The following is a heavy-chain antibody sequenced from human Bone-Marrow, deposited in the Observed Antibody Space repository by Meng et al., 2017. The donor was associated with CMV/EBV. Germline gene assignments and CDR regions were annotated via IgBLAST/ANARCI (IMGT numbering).Heavy chain of an antibody. J-gene: IGHJ4*02. CDR2: IYHSGST. CDR3: ARDWGGYSGYDRLVFDY. D-gene: IGHD5-12*01. CDR1: GYSISSGYY. Sequence: SETLSLTCTVSGYSISSGYYWGWIRQHPGKGLEWIGSIYHSGSTYYNPSLKSRVTISVDTSKNQFSLKLSSVTAADTAVYYCARDWGGYSGYDRLVFDYWGQGTLVTVSS. V-gene: IGHV4-38-2*02.